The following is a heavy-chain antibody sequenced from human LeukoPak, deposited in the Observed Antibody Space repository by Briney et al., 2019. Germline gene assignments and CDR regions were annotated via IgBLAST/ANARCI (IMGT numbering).Heavy chain of an antibody. D-gene: IGHD2-15*01. CDR1: GGSISSYY. Sequence: SETLSLTCTVSGGSISSYYWSCIRQPPGGRLEWIGYIYYSGSTNYSPSLKSRVTISIDTSKNHFSLKLSSVTAADTAVYYCARHCSGGSCYSLSGFDIWGQGTMVTVSS. J-gene: IGHJ3*02. CDR3: ARHCSGGSCYSLSGFDI. CDR2: IYYSGST. V-gene: IGHV4-59*08.